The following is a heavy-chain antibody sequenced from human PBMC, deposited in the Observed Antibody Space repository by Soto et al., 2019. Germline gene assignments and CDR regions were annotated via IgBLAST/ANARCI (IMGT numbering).Heavy chain of an antibody. CDR3: ARGVYYYGSGSYGRFDY. CDR2: INPNSGGT. V-gene: IGHV1-2*04. D-gene: IGHD3-10*01. CDR1: GYTFTGYY. Sequence: QVQLVQSGAEVKKPGASVKVSCKASGYTFTGYYMHWVRQAPGQGLEWMGWINPNSGGTNYAQKLQGWVTMTRDTSNSTAYMELSRLRSDDTAVYYCARGVYYYGSGSYGRFDYWGQGTLVTVSS. J-gene: IGHJ4*02.